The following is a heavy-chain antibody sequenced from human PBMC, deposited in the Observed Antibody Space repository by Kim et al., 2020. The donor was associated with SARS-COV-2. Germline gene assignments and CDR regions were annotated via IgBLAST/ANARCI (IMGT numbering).Heavy chain of an antibody. J-gene: IGHJ6*02. CDR3: TKDRLGREIWGFGMDV. D-gene: IGHD3-16*01. CDR1: GFNFHDYT. CDR2: ISWDGGKT. Sequence: GGSLRLSCAASGFNFHDYTFHWIRQVPGKGLEWVSLISWDGGKTYYAESVKGRFTVSRDNTKKSLYLQMNSLTTEDTALYYCTKDRLGREIWGFGMDVWGQGTTVTVSS. V-gene: IGHV3-43*01.